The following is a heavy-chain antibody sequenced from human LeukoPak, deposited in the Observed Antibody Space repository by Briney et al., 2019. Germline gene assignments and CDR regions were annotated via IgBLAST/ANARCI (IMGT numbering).Heavy chain of an antibody. CDR3: GSGSYYPIYYYYGMDV. CDR2: ISSNGGST. J-gene: IGHJ6*02. Sequence: PGGSLRLSCAASGFTFSSYGMHWVRQAPGKGLEYVSAISSNGGSTYYANSVKGRFTISRDNSKNTLYLQMGSLRAEDMAVYPYGSGSYYPIYYYYGMDVWGQGTTVTVSS. V-gene: IGHV3-64*01. CDR1: GFTFSSYG. D-gene: IGHD3-10*01.